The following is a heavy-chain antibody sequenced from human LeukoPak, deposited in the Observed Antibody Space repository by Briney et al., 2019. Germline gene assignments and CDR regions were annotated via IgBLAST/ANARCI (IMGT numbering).Heavy chain of an antibody. V-gene: IGHV4-4*07. CDR3: ARDGYCSSTSCYTGVDY. CDR2: IYTSGST. CDR1: GGSISSYY. Sequence: SETLSLTCTVSGGSISSYYWSWIRQPAGKGLEWIGRIYTSGSTNYNPSLKSRVTMSVDTSKSQFSLKLSSVTAADTAVYYCARDGYCSSTSCYTGVDYWGQGTLVTVSS. J-gene: IGHJ4*02. D-gene: IGHD2-2*03.